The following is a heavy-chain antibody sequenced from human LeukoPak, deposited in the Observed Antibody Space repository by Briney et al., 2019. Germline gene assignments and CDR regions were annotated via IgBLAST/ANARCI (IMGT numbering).Heavy chain of an antibody. Sequence: ASVKVSCKASGYTFTSYTIHWVRQAPGQRLEWMGWINAGNGNRKCSQEFQDRVTITRDTSASTVYMELSSLRSEDTAVYYCARFSYYYDSSGYYYFDYWGQGTLVTVSS. CDR2: INAGNGNR. V-gene: IGHV1-3*03. CDR1: GYTFTSYT. J-gene: IGHJ4*02. CDR3: ARFSYYYDSSGYYYFDY. D-gene: IGHD3-22*01.